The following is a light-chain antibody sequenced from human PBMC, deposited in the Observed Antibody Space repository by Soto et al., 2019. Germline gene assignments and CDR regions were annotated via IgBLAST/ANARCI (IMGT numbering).Light chain of an antibody. CDR3: QKYNSAPWT. CDR1: QGISNY. Sequence: DIQMTQSPSSRSASVGDRVTIPCRASQGISNYLAWYQQKPGQVPKLLIYAASTLQSGVPSRFSGSGSGTDFTLTISSLQPEDVATYYCQKYNSAPWTFGQGTKVEIK. V-gene: IGKV1-27*01. J-gene: IGKJ1*01. CDR2: AAS.